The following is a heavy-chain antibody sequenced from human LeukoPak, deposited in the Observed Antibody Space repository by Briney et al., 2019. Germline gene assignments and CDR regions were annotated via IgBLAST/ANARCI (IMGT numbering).Heavy chain of an antibody. D-gene: IGHD3-10*01. CDR1: GFTFSTYW. Sequence: PGGSLRLSCVGYGFTFSTYWMSWVRQAPEKGLEWVANIKQDGSEKYYVDSVKGRFTISRDNAKNSVYLQMNSLRVEDTAVYYCARGLLWLFGGQGTLVTVSS. CDR2: IKQDGSEK. J-gene: IGHJ4*02. V-gene: IGHV3-7*01. CDR3: ARGLLWLF.